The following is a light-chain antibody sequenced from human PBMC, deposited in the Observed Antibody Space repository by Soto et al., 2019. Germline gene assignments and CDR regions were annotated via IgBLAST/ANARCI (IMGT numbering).Light chain of an antibody. V-gene: IGKV1-5*03. CDR3: QHYNSYSEA. CDR1: QTISSW. CDR2: KAS. J-gene: IGKJ1*01. Sequence: DIQMTQSPSTLSGSVGDRVTITCRASQTISSWLAWYQQKPGKAPKLLIYKASTLKSGVPPRFSGSGSGTEFTLTINSLQPDDFATYYCQHYNSYSEAFGQGTKVDIK.